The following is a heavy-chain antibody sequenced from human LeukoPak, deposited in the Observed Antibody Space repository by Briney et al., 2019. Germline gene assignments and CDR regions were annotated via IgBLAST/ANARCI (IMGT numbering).Heavy chain of an antibody. CDR1: GFTFSRYW. D-gene: IGHD3-22*01. CDR3: ARNLYYYDSSGYYYY. Sequence: GGPLRLSCAASGFTFSRYWMHWVRQAPGKGLEWVSAIYTGGSTYYAGSVKGRFTISRDNSKNTLYLQMNSLRAEDTAVYYCARNLYYYDSSGYYYYWGQGTLVTVSS. CDR2: IYTGGST. J-gene: IGHJ4*02. V-gene: IGHV3-66*01.